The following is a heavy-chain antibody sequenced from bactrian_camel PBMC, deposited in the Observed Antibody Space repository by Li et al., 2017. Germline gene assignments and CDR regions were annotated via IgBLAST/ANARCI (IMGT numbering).Heavy chain of an antibody. Sequence: HVQLVESGGGTVQSGGSLRLSCAASGYEYSTYCLAWFRQATGKEREGVARISSGGITIYADSVKGRFTISKDNAKNTLYLQMNSLKPEDAAMYYCAADPSPFRCSSTYVDGFRYWGQGTQVTVS. V-gene: IGHV3S53*01. CDR1: GYEYSTYC. CDR3: AADPSPFRCSSTYVDGFRY. D-gene: IGHD3*01. CDR2: ISSGGIT. J-gene: IGHJ6*01.